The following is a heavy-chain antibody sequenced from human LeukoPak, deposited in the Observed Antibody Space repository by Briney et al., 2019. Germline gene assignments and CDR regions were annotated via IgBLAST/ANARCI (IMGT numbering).Heavy chain of an antibody. CDR2: ISQNGSEI. Sequence: GGSLRLSCAASGFSFSSNWMGWVRQAPGKGLEWVANISQNGSEIYYMNSVKGRFTISRDNAKNSLYLQMNRLRAEDTAMYYCSAASHFDYWGQGTLVSVSS. V-gene: IGHV3-7*01. CDR1: GFSFSSNW. CDR3: SAASHFDY. J-gene: IGHJ4*02.